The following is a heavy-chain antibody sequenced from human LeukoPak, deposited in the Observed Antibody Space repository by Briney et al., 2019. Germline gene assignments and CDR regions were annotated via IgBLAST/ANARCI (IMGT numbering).Heavy chain of an antibody. V-gene: IGHV5-51*01. Sequence: AESLLFSSRTFSYTSINNYTCSWIQMPGKGLEWMGIIYPGDSDTRYSPSSQGQVTISADTSINTVYLHWSTLKASDTAMYYCASTRPREYHHLCSDDGMDVWGQGTTVTVSS. CDR3: ASTRPREYHHLCSDDGMDV. J-gene: IGHJ6*02. CDR1: SYTSINNY. D-gene: IGHD2/OR15-2a*01. CDR2: IYPGDSDT.